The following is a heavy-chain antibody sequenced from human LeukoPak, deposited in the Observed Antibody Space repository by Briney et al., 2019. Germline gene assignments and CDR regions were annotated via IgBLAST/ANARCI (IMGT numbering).Heavy chain of an antibody. CDR3: ARLRREYYYYGMDV. V-gene: IGHV3-21*01. CDR1: GFTFSSYS. Sequence: GGSLRLSCAASGFTFSSYSMNWVRQAPGKGLEWVSSISSSSSYIYYADSVKGRFTISRDNAKNSLYLQMNSLRAEDTAVYYCARLRREYYYYGMDVWGQGPRSPSP. CDR2: ISSSSSYI. J-gene: IGHJ6*02.